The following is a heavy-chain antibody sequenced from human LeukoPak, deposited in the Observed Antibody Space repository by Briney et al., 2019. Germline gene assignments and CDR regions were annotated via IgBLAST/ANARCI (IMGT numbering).Heavy chain of an antibody. D-gene: IGHD6-13*01. CDR2: IYTSGNT. CDR1: GDSISNYY. J-gene: IGHJ4*02. V-gene: IGHV4-4*07. CDR3: ARGRGSSWYYFDY. Sequence: SETLSLTCTVSGDSISNYYCNWIRQPAGKGLEWIGRIYTSGNTNYNPSLKGRVTMSVDTSKNQFSLNLSSVTAADTAVYYCARGRGSSWYYFDYWGQGTLVTVSS.